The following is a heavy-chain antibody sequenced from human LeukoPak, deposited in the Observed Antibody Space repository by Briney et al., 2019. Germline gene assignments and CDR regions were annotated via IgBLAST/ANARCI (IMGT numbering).Heavy chain of an antibody. CDR1: GFTFSSYG. CDR3: TRDYNWNPDY. V-gene: IGHV3-30*02. J-gene: IGHJ4*02. Sequence: GGSLRLSCAASGFTFSSYGMHWVRQAPGKGLEWVAFIRYDGSNKYYADSVEGRFTISRDNGKNSLYLQMNSLRAEDTGVYYCTRDYNWNPDYWGQGTLVNVSS. D-gene: IGHD1-1*01. CDR2: IRYDGSNK.